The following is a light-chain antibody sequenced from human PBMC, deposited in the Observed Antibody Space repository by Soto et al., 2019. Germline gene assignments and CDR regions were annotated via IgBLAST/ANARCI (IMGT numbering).Light chain of an antibody. J-gene: IGLJ1*01. Sequence: QPVLTQPPSVSAAPGQKVTISCSGNSSNIGNGFVSWYLHLPGTAPKLLIYRNNLRPSGVPDRFSASKSGTSASLAISGLRSEDEADYFCAGWDDSLHGLLFGAGTKLTVL. V-gene: IGLV1-47*01. CDR1: SSNIGNGF. CDR3: AGWDDSLHGLL. CDR2: RNN.